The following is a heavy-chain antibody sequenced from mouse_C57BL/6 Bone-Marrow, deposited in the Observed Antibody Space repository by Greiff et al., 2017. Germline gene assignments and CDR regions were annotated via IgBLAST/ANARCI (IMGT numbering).Heavy chain of an antibody. V-gene: IGHV1-39*01. CDR2: INPNYGTT. Sequence: EVQLQESGPELVKPGASVKISCKASGYSFTDYNMNWVKQSHGKSLEWIGVINPNYGTTSYNQKFKGKATLTVDQSSSTAYMQLNSLTSEDSAVYYCARGYYYGSPWFAYWGQGTMVTVSA. CDR3: ARGYYYGSPWFAY. J-gene: IGHJ3*01. D-gene: IGHD1-1*01. CDR1: GYSFTDYN.